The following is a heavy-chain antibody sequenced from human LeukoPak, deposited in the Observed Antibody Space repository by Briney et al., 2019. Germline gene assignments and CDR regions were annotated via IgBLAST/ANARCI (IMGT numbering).Heavy chain of an antibody. V-gene: IGHV3-53*01. D-gene: IGHD4-17*01. CDR1: GLTVNDNY. J-gene: IGHJ4*02. CDR3: ARANPVYGDFDY. Sequence: GGSLRLSCAISGLTVNDNYMSWVRQAPGKGLEWVSLIFPDGQTYYADFVQGRFSISRDMSRNTLFLDMSSLRAEDMAVFFCARANPVYGDFDYWGQGTLVTVSS. CDR2: IFPDGQT.